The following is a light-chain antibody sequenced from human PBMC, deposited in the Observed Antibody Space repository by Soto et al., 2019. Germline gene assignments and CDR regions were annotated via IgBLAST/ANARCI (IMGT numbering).Light chain of an antibody. CDR1: ERIDPY. CDR2: DAS. J-gene: IGKJ1*01. Sequence: EIVLTQSPATLSVSPGDRATLSCRASERIDPYLAWYQQKPGQAPRLLIYDASNRPTGVPARYSGTGSGTDFSLTISSLESEDFAVYFCQHRSNPPPMWTFGQGTKVQIK. CDR3: QHRSNPPPMWT. V-gene: IGKV3-11*01.